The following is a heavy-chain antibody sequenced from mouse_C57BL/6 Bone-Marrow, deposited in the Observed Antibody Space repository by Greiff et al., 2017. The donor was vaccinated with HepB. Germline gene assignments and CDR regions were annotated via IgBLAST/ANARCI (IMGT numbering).Heavy chain of an antibody. J-gene: IGHJ3*01. D-gene: IGHD1-1*01. Sequence: QVQLKESGAELARPGASVKMSCKASGYTFTSYTMHWVKQRPGQGLEWIGYINPSSGYTKYNQKFKDKATLTADKSSSTAYMQLSSLTSEDSAVYYCARGTVSPWFAYWGQGTLVTVSA. CDR3: ARGTVSPWFAY. CDR2: INPSSGYT. CDR1: GYTFTSYT. V-gene: IGHV1-4*01.